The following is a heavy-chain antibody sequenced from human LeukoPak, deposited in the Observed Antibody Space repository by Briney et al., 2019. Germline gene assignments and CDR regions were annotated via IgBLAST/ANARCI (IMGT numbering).Heavy chain of an antibody. CDR2: IYYSGST. CDR3: ARLTPPGYYDSSGYYQFDY. D-gene: IGHD3-22*01. CDR1: GGSLSSSSYY. J-gene: IGHJ4*02. Sequence: SETLSLTCIVSGGSLSSSSYYWVGICQPPGKGLEWIGSIYYSGSTYYNPSLKSRVTISVDTSKNQFSLKLSSVTAADTAVYYCARLTPPGYYDSSGYYQFDYWGQGTLVTVSS. V-gene: IGHV4-39*01.